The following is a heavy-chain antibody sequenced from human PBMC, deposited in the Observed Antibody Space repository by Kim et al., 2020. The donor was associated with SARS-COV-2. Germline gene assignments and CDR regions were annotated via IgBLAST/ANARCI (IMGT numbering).Heavy chain of an antibody. Sequence: ASVKVSCKASGYTFTSYAMNWVRQAPGQGLEWMGWINTNTGNPTYAQGFTGRFVFSLDTSVSTAYLQISSLKAEDTAVYYCARGVREVRGVITPYNWFDPWGQGTLVTVSS. CDR3: ARGVREVRGVITPYNWFDP. J-gene: IGHJ5*02. CDR1: GYTFTSYA. CDR2: INTNTGNP. V-gene: IGHV7-4-1*02. D-gene: IGHD3-10*01.